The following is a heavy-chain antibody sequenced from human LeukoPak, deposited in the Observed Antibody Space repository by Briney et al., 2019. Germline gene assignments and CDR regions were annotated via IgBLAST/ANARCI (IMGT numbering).Heavy chain of an antibody. V-gene: IGHV3-33*08. CDR1: GFTFSSYS. D-gene: IGHD3-10*01. CDR2: IWYDGSDK. Sequence: SGGSLRLSCAASGFTFSSYSMNWVRQAPGKGLEWVAVIWYDGSDKYYADSVKGRFTISRDNSKNTLFLQMNSLRAEDTAVYYCARGRSMVRGVIDYWGQGTLVTVSS. CDR3: ARGRSMVRGVIDY. J-gene: IGHJ4*02.